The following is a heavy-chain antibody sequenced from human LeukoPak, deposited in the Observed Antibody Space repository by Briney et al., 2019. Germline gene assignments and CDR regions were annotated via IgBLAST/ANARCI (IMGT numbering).Heavy chain of an antibody. CDR1: GFTFSSYS. CDR2: ISNSSTI. CDR3: ARARRQWLVAYWYFDR. J-gene: IGHJ2*01. V-gene: IGHV3-48*01. Sequence: PGGSLRLSCAASGFTFSSYSMNWVRQAPGKGLEWVSYISNSSTIYYADSVKGRFTISRDNAKNSLYLQMNSLRAEDTAVYYCARARRQWLVAYWYFDRWGRGTLVTVSS. D-gene: IGHD6-19*01.